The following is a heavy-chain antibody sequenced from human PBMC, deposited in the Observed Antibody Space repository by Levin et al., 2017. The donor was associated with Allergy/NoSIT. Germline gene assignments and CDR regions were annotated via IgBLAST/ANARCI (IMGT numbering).Heavy chain of an antibody. CDR2: INHRGST. CDR3: ARRRAVNYFITSLLY. D-gene: IGHD1-1*01. V-gene: IGHV4-34*01. J-gene: IGHJ1*01. CDR1: GGSFSGFY. Sequence: SETLSLTCAVYGGSFSGFYWSWIRQPPGKGLEWIGDINHRGSTNYNPSLKSRVTISVDTSKNQFSLHLDSVTAADTAVYYCARRRAVNYFITSLLYSGQGTLVTVSP.